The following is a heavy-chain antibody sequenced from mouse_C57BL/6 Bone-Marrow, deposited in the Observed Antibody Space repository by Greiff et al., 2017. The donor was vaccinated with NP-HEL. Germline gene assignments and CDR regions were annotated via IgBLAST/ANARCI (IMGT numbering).Heavy chain of an antibody. CDR3: TRWGNYYYYGSSYEYFDV. Sequence: VQLQQSGAELVRPGASVTLSCKASGYTFTDYEMHWVKQTPVHGLEWIGAIDPETGGTAYNQKFKGKAILTADKSSSTAYMELRSLTSEDSAVYYCTRWGNYYYYGSSYEYFDVWGTGTTVTVSS. CDR1: GYTFTDYE. D-gene: IGHD1-1*01. CDR2: IDPETGGT. V-gene: IGHV1-15*01. J-gene: IGHJ1*03.